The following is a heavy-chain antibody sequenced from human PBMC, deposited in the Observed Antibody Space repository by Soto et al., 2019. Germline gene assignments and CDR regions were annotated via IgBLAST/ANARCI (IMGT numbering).Heavy chain of an antibody. D-gene: IGHD3-16*01. CDR1: GGSISSYY. V-gene: IGHV4-59*01. CDR2: IYYSGST. CDR3: ARDRGFWGWDV. Sequence: ASETLSLTCTVSGGSISSYYWSWIRQPPGKGLEWIGYIYYSGSTNYNPSLKSRVTISVDTSRNQFSLKLSSVTAADTAVYYCARDRGFWGWDVWGPGSLVTVSS. J-gene: IGHJ4*02.